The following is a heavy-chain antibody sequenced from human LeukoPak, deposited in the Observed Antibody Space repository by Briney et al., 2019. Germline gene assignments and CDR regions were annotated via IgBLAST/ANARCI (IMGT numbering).Heavy chain of an antibody. CDR2: ITTSSTYI. Sequence: PGGSLRLSCAASGFSFSTYNMNWVRQAPGKGLEWVSSITTSSTYIYYADSVKGRFTISRDNAKNSLYLQMNSLRAEDTAVYYCARDRDSSGWYWGIFDYWGQGTLVTVSS. CDR3: ARDRDSSGWYWGIFDY. J-gene: IGHJ4*02. V-gene: IGHV3-21*01. CDR1: GFSFSTYN. D-gene: IGHD6-19*01.